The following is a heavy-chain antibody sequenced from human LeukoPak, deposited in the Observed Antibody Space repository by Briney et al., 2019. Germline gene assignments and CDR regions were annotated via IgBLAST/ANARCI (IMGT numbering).Heavy chain of an antibody. D-gene: IGHD1-26*01. CDR3: ARSWDLTTYFDY. Sequence: SETLSLTCTVSGGSISSYYWSWIRQPPGKGLEWIGYIYYSGSTNYNPSLKSRVTISVDTSKNQFSLKLSSVTAADTAVYYCARSWDLTTYFDYWGQGTLVTVSS. V-gene: IGHV4-59*08. CDR1: GGSISSYY. CDR2: IYYSGST. J-gene: IGHJ4*02.